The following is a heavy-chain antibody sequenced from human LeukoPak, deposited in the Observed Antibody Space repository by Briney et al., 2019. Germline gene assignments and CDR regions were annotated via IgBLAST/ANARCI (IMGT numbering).Heavy chain of an antibody. J-gene: IGHJ3*01. V-gene: IGHV3-23*01. CDR2: IRGGGGDI. CDR1: GFTFSNYA. D-gene: IGHD4-17*01. Sequence: GGSLRLSCAASGFTFSNYAMTWIRQAPEKGLEWVSSIRGGGGDIKYSDSAKGRFSISRDSSKNTLYLQMDSLRVDDTAVYYCGRDPNGDYIGAFDFRGQGTKVTVSS. CDR3: GRDPNGDYIGAFDF.